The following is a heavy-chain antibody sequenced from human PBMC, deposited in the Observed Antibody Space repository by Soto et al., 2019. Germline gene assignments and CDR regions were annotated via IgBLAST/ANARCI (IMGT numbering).Heavy chain of an antibody. D-gene: IGHD3-10*01. CDR1: GGSFSGYY. CDR2: INHSGST. V-gene: IGHV4-34*01. J-gene: IGHJ6*02. CDR3: ARAAWFGELFSDSYYYHGMAV. Sequence: PSETLSLTCAVYGGSFSGYYWSWIRQPPGKGLEWIGEINHSGSTNYNPSLKSRVTISVDTSKNKFSMKMSSVTAADTDVYYCARAAWFGELFSDSYYYHGMAVWGQGSTLTVSS.